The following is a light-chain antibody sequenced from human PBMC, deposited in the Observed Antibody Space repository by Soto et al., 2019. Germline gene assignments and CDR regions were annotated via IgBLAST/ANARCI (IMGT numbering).Light chain of an antibody. CDR3: GTWDSSLSAV. J-gene: IGLJ3*02. Sequence: QSVLTQPPSVSAAPGQKVTISCSGSSSNIGNNYVSWYQQLPGTAPKLLIYENNKRPSGIPDRFSGSKSGTSATLGITGLQTGDEADYYCGTWDSSLSAVFGGGNQLTVL. V-gene: IGLV1-51*02. CDR2: ENN. CDR1: SSNIGNNY.